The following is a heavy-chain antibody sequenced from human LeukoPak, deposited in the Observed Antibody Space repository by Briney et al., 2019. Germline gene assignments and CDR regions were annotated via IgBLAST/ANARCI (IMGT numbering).Heavy chain of an antibody. J-gene: IGHJ4*02. D-gene: IGHD6-19*01. V-gene: IGHV3-21*01. CDR1: GFTFSSYS. CDR2: ISISSSYR. CDR3: ARGRAHELHSGWYLPFDY. Sequence: GGSLRLSCAASGFTFSSYSMNWVRQAPGKGLEWVSSISISSSYRYYADSVKGRFTISRDNAKNSLYGQMKSLRAEDTAVYYCARGRAHELHSGWYLPFDYWGQGTLVTVSS.